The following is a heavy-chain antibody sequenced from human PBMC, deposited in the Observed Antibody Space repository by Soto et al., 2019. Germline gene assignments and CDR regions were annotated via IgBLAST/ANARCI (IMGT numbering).Heavy chain of an antibody. CDR1: GYTFTSYY. CDR2: INPSGGST. Sequence: DSVKGTCKESGYTFTSYYMHWVRQAPGQGLEWMGIINPSGGSTSYAQKFQGKVTMTRDTSTSTVYMELSSLRSEDTAVYYCARDFIEVAGTPRPCLYGMDVWGQGTNVTVSS. V-gene: IGHV1-46*01. D-gene: IGHD6-19*01. CDR3: ARDFIEVAGTPRPCLYGMDV. J-gene: IGHJ6*02.